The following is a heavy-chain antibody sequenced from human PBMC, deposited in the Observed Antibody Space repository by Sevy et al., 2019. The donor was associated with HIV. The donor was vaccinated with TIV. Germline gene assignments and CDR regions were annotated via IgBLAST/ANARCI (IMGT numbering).Heavy chain of an antibody. J-gene: IGHJ6*02. CDR2: IYYNGHT. D-gene: IGHD6-13*01. CDR3: ARSAAGHEYYYGLDV. CDR1: GGSIVSSSYY. Sequence: SETLSLTCSVSGGSIVSSSYYWNWIRQPPGKGLEWIGSIYYNGHTYYNPSLKSRLTISIDTYKNQFYLTLSSVTAADTSIYYCARSAAGHEYYYGLDVWGQRATVTVSS. V-gene: IGHV4-39*01.